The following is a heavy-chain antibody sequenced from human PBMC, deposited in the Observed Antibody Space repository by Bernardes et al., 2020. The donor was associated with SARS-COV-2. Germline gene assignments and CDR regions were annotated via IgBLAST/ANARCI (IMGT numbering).Heavy chain of an antibody. CDR2: IYYSGST. CDR1: GGSISSSSYY. J-gene: IGHJ4*02. V-gene: IGHV4-39*01. CDR3: ARQITFTMIVVVITTHFDY. D-gene: IGHD3-22*01. Sequence: SETLSLTCTVSGGSISSSSYYWGWIRQPPGQGLEWIGSIYYSGSTYYNPSLKSRVTISVDTSKNQFSLKLSSVTAADTAVYYCARQITFTMIVVVITTHFDYWGQGTLVTVSS.